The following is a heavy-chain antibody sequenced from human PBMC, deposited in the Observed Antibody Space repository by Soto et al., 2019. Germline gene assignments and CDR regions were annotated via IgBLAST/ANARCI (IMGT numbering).Heavy chain of an antibody. Sequence: PSETLSLTCNVSGGSFTNYYWTWTRQTPGKGLEWIAFIHSSGSTSSNPSPKSRVTISVDTSKSQFSLKLRSVTAADTGMYYCARALSDLDYALDVWGQGTMVTVSS. J-gene: IGHJ6*02. V-gene: IGHV4-59*12. CDR2: IHSSGST. CDR1: GGSFTNYY. CDR3: ARALSDLDYALDV.